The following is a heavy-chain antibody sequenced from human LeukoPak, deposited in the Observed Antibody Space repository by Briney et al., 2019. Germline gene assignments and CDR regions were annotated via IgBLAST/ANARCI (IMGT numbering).Heavy chain of an antibody. CDR2: IIPIFGSA. D-gene: IGHD6-19*01. Sequence: ASVKVSCKASGGTFIKYGNNWVRQAPGQGKEWMGGIIPIFGSANYAERFQGRVSITTDGSTSTAYMELNSLRSEDTAVYYCAREVSVSGWDFDYWGQGTLVTVSS. CDR3: AREVSVSGWDFDY. V-gene: IGHV1-69*05. J-gene: IGHJ4*02. CDR1: GGTFIKYG.